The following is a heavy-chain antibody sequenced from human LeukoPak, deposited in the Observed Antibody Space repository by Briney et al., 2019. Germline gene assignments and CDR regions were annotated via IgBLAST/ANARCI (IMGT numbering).Heavy chain of an antibody. Sequence: SETLSLTCTVSGGSISSYYWSWIRQPPGKGLEWIGYMYYSGSTNYNPSLKSRVTISVDTSKNQFSLKLSSVTAADTAVYYCARADYGDYLLASFDYWGQGTLVTVSS. D-gene: IGHD4-17*01. CDR1: GGSISSYY. CDR2: MYYSGST. CDR3: ARADYGDYLLASFDY. V-gene: IGHV4-59*12. J-gene: IGHJ4*02.